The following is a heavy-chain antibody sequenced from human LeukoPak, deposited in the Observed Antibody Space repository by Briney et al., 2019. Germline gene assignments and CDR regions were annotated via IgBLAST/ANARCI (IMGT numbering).Heavy chain of an antibody. Sequence: SGGSLRLSCAASGFIFTNYWMSWVRQAPGKGLEWVANIKQDGSEKYYVDSVKGRFTISRDNAKNSVYLQMNSLRAEDTAVYYCARGQFVLYVWGQGTLVTVSS. CDR1: GFIFTNYW. CDR3: ARGQFVLYV. J-gene: IGHJ4*02. D-gene: IGHD6-6*01. V-gene: IGHV3-7*01. CDR2: IKQDGSEK.